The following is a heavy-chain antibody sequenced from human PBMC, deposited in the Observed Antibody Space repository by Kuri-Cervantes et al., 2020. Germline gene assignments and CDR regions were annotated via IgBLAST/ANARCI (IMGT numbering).Heavy chain of an antibody. CDR1: GGSFSGYY. V-gene: IGHV4-34*01. CDR2: INHSGST. CDR3: ARSIVVVVAATPGYYYYGMDV. Sequence: SETLSLTCAVYGGSFSGYYWSWIRQPPGKGLEWIGEINHSGSTNCNPSLKSRVTISVDTSKNQFSLKLSSVTAADTAVYYCARSIVVVVAATPGYYYYGMDVWGQGTTVTVSS. D-gene: IGHD2-15*01. J-gene: IGHJ6*02.